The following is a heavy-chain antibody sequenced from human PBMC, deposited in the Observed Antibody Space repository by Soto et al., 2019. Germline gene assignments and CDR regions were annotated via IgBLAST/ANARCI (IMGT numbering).Heavy chain of an antibody. Sequence: SETLCLTCTVSGGSISSGGYYWIWLRHHPGKGLEWIGYIYYSGSTYYNPSLKSRVTITVDTTKNQFSLRLTSVIAADTTVYSCQRSLAAAGLYYYYYSGMDVWGQGTTLTVFS. CDR2: IYYSGST. J-gene: IGHJ6*02. V-gene: IGHV4-31*03. CDR1: GGSISSGGYY. D-gene: IGHD6-13*01. CDR3: QRSLAAAGLYYYYYSGMDV.